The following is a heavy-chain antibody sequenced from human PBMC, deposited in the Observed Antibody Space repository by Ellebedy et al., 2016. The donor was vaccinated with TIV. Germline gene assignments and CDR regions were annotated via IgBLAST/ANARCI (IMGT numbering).Heavy chain of an antibody. J-gene: IGHJ4*02. CDR3: ARPSSNWGEVAIVAY. Sequence: GESLKISXKGSGYSFTSYWIGWVRQMPGKGLEWKGIIYPGDSDTRYSPSFQGQVTISADKSISTAYLQWSSLKASDTAMYYCARPSSNWGEVAIVAYWGQGTLVTVSS. D-gene: IGHD2-21*01. CDR2: IYPGDSDT. CDR1: GYSFTSYW. V-gene: IGHV5-51*01.